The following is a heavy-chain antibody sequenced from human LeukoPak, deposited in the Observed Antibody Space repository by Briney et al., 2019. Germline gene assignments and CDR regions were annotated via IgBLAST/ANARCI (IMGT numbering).Heavy chain of an antibody. CDR3: VKDLVAASENVRGWYPMDY. Sequence: GGSLRLSCAASGFTFAEYTMHWVRQAPGKGLEWVSLISWNGARIHYGDSVKGRFTISRDNSKNSLYLQMNSLRTEDTALYYCVKDLVAASENVRGWYPMDYWGQGTLVTVPS. CDR2: ISWNGARI. J-gene: IGHJ4*02. CDR1: GFTFAEYT. D-gene: IGHD6-19*01. V-gene: IGHV3-43*01.